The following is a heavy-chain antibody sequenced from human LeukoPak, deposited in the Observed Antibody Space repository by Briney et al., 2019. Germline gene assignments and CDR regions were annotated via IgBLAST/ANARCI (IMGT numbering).Heavy chain of an antibody. CDR3: AKASAGLYCTSTSCHDYDY. J-gene: IGHJ4*02. V-gene: IGHV3-30*02. CDR2: IRYGGSHK. D-gene: IGHD2-2*01. Sequence: GGSLRLSCAASGFTFSTYGMHWVRQAPGKGLEWVAFIRYGGSHKYYADSVKGRFTVSRDNSKNTLYLEMNSLRAEDTAVYYRAKASAGLYCTSTSCHDYDYWGQGTLVTVSS. CDR1: GFTFSTYG.